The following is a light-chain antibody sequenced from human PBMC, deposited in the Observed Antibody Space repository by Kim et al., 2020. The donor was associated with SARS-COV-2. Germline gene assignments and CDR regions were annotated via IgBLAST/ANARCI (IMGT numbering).Light chain of an antibody. CDR3: SSYSSSSTL. V-gene: IGLV2-14*04. Sequence: PGLSITISCTRTGIGVGGYVYGSWYQPRTGNDPKLMIDDVSPRPSAVSNRVSSSNSGNTASLTISELQAEDEADYYCSSYSSSSTLFGGGTQLTVL. CDR2: DVS. J-gene: IGLJ3*02. CDR1: GIGVGGYVY.